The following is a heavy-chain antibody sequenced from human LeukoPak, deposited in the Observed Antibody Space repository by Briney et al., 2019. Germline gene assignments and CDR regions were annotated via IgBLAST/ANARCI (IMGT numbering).Heavy chain of an antibody. CDR3: ARGKPTTMIVVARPTAGFDP. D-gene: IGHD3-22*01. Sequence: SETLSLTCAVYGGSFSGYYWSWIRQPPGKGLEWIGEINHSGSTNYNPSLKSRVTISVDTSKNQFSLKLSSVTAADTAVYYCARGKPTTMIVVARPTAGFDPWGQGTLVTVSS. CDR1: GGSFSGYY. J-gene: IGHJ5*02. V-gene: IGHV4-34*01. CDR2: INHSGST.